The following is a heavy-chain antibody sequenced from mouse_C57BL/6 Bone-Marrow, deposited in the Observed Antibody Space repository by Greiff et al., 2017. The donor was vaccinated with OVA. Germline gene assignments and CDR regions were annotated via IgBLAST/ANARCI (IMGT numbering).Heavy chain of an antibody. V-gene: IGHV14-4*01. D-gene: IGHD6-5*01. J-gene: IGHJ4*01. Sequence: EVKLQQSGAELVRPGASVKLSCTASGFNIKDDYMHWVKRRPEQGLEWIGWIDPENGDTEYASKFQGKATITADTSSNTAYLQLSSLTSEDTAVYYCTPILGAMDYWGQGTSVTVSS. CDR1: GFNIKDDY. CDR3: TPILGAMDY. CDR2: IDPENGDT.